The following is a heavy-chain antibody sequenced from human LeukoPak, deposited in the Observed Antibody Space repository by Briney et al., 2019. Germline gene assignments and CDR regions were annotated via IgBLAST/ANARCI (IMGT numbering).Heavy chain of an antibody. Sequence: GESLKTSCKGSGYSFTSYWIGWVRQMPGKGLGWMGIIYPGDSDTIYSPSFQGQVTISADKSISTAYLQWSSLKASDTAMYYCARRSSNYYYFDYWGQGTLVTVSS. CDR3: ARRSSNYYYFDY. J-gene: IGHJ4*02. CDR2: IYPGDSDT. V-gene: IGHV5-51*01. CDR1: GYSFTSYW. D-gene: IGHD4-4*01.